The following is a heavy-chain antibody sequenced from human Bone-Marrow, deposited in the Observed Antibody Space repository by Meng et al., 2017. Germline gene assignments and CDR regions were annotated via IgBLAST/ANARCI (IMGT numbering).Heavy chain of an antibody. D-gene: IGHD5-24*01. CDR3: ASGGGAVEMATITNY. CDR1: GFTFSSYS. J-gene: IGHJ4*02. V-gene: IGHV3-21*01. Sequence: GESLKISCAASGFTFSSYSMNWVRQAPGKGLEWVSSISSSSSYIYYADSVKGRFTISRDNAKNSLYLQMNSLRAEDTAVYYCASGGGAVEMATITNYWGQGTLVTVSS. CDR2: ISSSSSYI.